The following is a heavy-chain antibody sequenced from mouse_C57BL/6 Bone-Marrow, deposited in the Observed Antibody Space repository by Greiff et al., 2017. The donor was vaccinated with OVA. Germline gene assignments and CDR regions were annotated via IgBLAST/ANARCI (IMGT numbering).Heavy chain of an antibody. CDR2: IYPGSGST. CDR3: ARSNWVYWYFDV. D-gene: IGHD4-1*01. V-gene: IGHV1-55*01. CDR1: GYTFTSYW. Sequence: VQRVESGAELVKPGASVKMSCKASGYTFTSYWITWVKQRPGQGLEWIGDIYPGSGSTNYNEKFKSKATLTVDTSSSTAYMQLSSLTSEDSAVYYCARSNWVYWYFDVWGTGTTVTVSS. J-gene: IGHJ1*03.